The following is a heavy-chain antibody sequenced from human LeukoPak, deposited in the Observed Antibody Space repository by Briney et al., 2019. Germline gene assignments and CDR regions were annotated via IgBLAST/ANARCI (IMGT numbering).Heavy chain of an antibody. Sequence: SVKVSCKASGGTFSSYAISWVRQVPGQGLEWMGRIIPILGIANYAQKFQGRVTITADKSTSTAYMELSSLRSEDTAVYYCARSVVAARPDLDYWGQGTLVTVSS. CDR2: IIPILGIA. CDR1: GGTFSSYA. CDR3: ARSVVAARPDLDY. V-gene: IGHV1-69*04. J-gene: IGHJ4*02. D-gene: IGHD2-15*01.